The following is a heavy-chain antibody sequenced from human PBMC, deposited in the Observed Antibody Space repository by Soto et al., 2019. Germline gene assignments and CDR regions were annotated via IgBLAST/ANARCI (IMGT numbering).Heavy chain of an antibody. CDR1: GCSISSSSYY. V-gene: IGHV4-39*01. D-gene: IGHD3-10*01. J-gene: IGHJ5*02. Sequence: SETLSLTCTVSGCSISSSSYYWGWIRQPPGKGLEWIGSIYYSGSTYYNPSLKSRVTISVDTSKNQFSLKLTSVTAADTAVYYCARQEITMVRAFNWFDPWGQGTLVTVSS. CDR2: IYYSGST. CDR3: ARQEITMVRAFNWFDP.